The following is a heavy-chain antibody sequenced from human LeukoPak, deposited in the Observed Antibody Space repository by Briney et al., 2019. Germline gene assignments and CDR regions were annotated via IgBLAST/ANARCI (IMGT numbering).Heavy chain of an antibody. Sequence: GGSLRLSCAASGFTFSSYAMHWVRQAPGKGLEYVSAISSNGGSTYYANSVKGRFTISRDNSKNTLYLQMGSLRAEDMAVYYCARVSVAGITLYYYMDVWGKGTTVTVSS. D-gene: IGHD6-19*01. CDR3: ARVSVAGITLYYYMDV. J-gene: IGHJ6*03. V-gene: IGHV3-64*01. CDR2: ISSNGGST. CDR1: GFTFSSYA.